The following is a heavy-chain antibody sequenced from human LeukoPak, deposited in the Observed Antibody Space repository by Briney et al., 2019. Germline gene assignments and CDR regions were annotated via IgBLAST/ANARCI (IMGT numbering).Heavy chain of an antibody. V-gene: IGHV1-58*02. CDR3: ARVGNSYYYYYMDV. CDR1: GFTFTSSA. D-gene: IGHD1-7*01. J-gene: IGHJ6*03. CDR2: IVVGSGNT. Sequence: GTSVKVSCKASGFTFTSSAMQWVRQARGQRLEWIGWIVVGSGNTNYAQKFQERVTITRDMSTSTAYMELSSLRAEDTAVYYCARVGNSYYYYYMDVWGKGTTVTVSS.